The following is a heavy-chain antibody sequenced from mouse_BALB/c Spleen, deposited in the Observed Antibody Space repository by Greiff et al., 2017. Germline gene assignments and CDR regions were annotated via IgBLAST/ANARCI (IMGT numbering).Heavy chain of an antibody. CDR1: GYSITSGYY. CDR2: ISYDGSN. Sequence: VQLKESGPGLVKPSQSLSLTCSVTGYSITSGYYWNWIRQFPGNKLEWMGYISYDGSNNYNPSLKNRISITRDTSKNQFFLKLNSVTTEDTATYYCARGGYEDYYAMDYWGQGTSVTVSS. CDR3: ARGGYEDYYAMDY. D-gene: IGHD2-14*01. V-gene: IGHV3-6*02. J-gene: IGHJ4*01.